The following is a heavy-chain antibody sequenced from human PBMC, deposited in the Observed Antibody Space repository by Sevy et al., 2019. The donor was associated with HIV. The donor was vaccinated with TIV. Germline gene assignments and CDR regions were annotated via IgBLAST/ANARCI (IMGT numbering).Heavy chain of an antibody. J-gene: IGHJ4*02. CDR2: INVGNGNT. CDR3: ARGQTAARKGLDY. D-gene: IGHD2-15*01. CDR1: GYTFTNYA. V-gene: IGHV1-3*01. Sequence: ASVKVSCKASGYTFTNYALHWVRQAPGQSLEWMGWINVGNGNTRYSQKFQDRFTITRGTSASTAYMELNSLTSEDTAVYYCARGQTAARKGLDYWGQGTLVTVSS.